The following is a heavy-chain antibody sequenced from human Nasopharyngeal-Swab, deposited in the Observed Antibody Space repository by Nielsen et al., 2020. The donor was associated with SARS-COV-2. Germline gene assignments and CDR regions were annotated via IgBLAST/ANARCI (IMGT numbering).Heavy chain of an antibody. Sequence: WERQAPGQRLEWMGWINAGNGNTKYSQKFQGRVTITRDTSASTAYMELSSLRSEDTAVYYCARAGEAYYYYYMDVWGKGTTVTVSS. CDR2: INAGNGNT. V-gene: IGHV1-3*01. D-gene: IGHD1-1*01. CDR3: ARAGEAYYYYYMDV. J-gene: IGHJ6*03.